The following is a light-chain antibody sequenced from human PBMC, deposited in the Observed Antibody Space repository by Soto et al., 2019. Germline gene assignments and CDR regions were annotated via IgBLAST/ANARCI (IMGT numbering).Light chain of an antibody. CDR2: DTS. CDR3: QQRSNWLLT. Sequence: EIVLTQSPATLPLSPGERATLSCRASQSVRSYLAWYQQKPGQAPRLLMHDTSNRATGIPARFSGSGSGTDFTLTISSLEPEDFAVYYCQQRSNWLLTFGGGTKVEIK. CDR1: QSVRSY. V-gene: IGKV3-11*01. J-gene: IGKJ4*01.